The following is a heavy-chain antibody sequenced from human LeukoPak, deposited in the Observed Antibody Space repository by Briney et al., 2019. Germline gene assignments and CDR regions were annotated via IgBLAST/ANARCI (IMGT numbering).Heavy chain of an antibody. D-gene: IGHD3-22*01. CDR1: GFTFSSYW. CDR2: INSDGSST. V-gene: IGHV3-74*01. Sequence: GGSLRLSCAASGFTFSSYWMHWVRQPPGKGLAWFSRINSDGSSTSYAASVKGRFTISRDNAKNTLYLQMNSLRAEDTAVYYCARGRDPDNYWGQGTLVTVSS. J-gene: IGHJ4*02. CDR3: ARGRDPDNY.